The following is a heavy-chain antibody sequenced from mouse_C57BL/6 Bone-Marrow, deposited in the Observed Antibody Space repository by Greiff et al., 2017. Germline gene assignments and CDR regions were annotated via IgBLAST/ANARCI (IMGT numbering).Heavy chain of an antibody. CDR1: GYTFTSYW. CDR3: AKPRDYYGYAMDY. J-gene: IGHJ4*01. D-gene: IGHD1-1*01. V-gene: IGHV1-69*01. Sequence: QVQLQQPGAELVMPGASVKLSCKASGYTFTSYWMHWVKQRPGQGLEWIGEIDPSDSYTNYNQKFKGKSTLTVDKSSSTAYMQLSSLTSEDSAVYDCAKPRDYYGYAMDYWGQGTSVTVSS. CDR2: IDPSDSYT.